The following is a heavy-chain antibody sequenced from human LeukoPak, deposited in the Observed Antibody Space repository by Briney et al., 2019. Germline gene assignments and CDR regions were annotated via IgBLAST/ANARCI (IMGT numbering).Heavy chain of an antibody. CDR1: GGSISSGGYY. Sequence: SQTLSLTCTVSGGSISSGGYYWSWIRQPPGKGLEWIGYIYHSGSTYYNPSLKSRVTISVDRSKNQFSLKLSSVTAADTAVYYCARVSLVRGAPDYYFDYWGQGTLVTVSS. D-gene: IGHD3-10*01. J-gene: IGHJ4*02. CDR3: ARVSLVRGAPDYYFDY. V-gene: IGHV4-30-2*01. CDR2: IYHSGST.